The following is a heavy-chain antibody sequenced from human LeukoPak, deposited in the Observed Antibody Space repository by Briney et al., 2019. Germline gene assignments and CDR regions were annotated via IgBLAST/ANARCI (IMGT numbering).Heavy chain of an antibody. V-gene: IGHV1-2*02. D-gene: IGHD3-9*01. CDR2: INPNSGGT. J-gene: IGHJ4*02. CDR3: ARGGIYDILTGYLNYTDY. Sequence: ASVKVSCKASGYTFTGYYMHWVRQAPGQGLEWMGWINPNSGGTKYAQKFQGRVTMTRDTSISTAYMELTRLRSDNTDVYYCARGGIYDILTGYLNYTDYWGQGTLVTVSS. CDR1: GYTFTGYY.